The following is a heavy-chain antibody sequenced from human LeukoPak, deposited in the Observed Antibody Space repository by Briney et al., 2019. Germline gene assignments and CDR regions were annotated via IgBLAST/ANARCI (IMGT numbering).Heavy chain of an antibody. CDR1: GFTFSSYE. CDR3: AELGITMIGGV. Sequence: GGSLRFSCAASGFTFSSYEMNWVRQAPRKGLEWVSGISSSGSTIYYADSVKGRFTISSDNAKNSLYLQMNSLKAEDTAVYYCAELGITMIGGVWRKEPTLTISS. J-gene: IGHJ6*04. D-gene: IGHD3-10*02. CDR2: ISSSGSTI. V-gene: IGHV3-48*03.